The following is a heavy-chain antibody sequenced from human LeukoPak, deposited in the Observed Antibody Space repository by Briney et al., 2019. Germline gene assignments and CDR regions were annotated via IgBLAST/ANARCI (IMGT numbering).Heavy chain of an antibody. CDR1: GFIFNDYA. Sequence: GRSLRLSCAASGFIFNDYAMHWVRRAPGKGLEWVAVIAYDGNNKYYADSVKGRITISRDYSKNTMYLQVNSLRAEDTAVYYCARDYSPAAIAGDYYFDYWGQGTLVTVSS. D-gene: IGHD2-2*01. CDR3: ARDYSPAAIAGDYYFDY. J-gene: IGHJ4*02. CDR2: IAYDGNNK. V-gene: IGHV3-30-3*01.